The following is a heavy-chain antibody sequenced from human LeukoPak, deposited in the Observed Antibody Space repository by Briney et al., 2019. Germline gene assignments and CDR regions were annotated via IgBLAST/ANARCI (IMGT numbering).Heavy chain of an antibody. D-gene: IGHD1-26*01. CDR3: ARGQGAWELLGLAFDI. J-gene: IGHJ3*02. Sequence: GGSLRLSCAASGFTFSSYEMNWVRQAPGKGLEWVSYIRSSGSTIYYADSVKGRFTISRDNAKNSLYLQMNSLRAEDTAVYYCARGQGAWELLGLAFDIWGQGTMVTVSS. CDR1: GFTFSSYE. CDR2: IRSSGSTI. V-gene: IGHV3-48*03.